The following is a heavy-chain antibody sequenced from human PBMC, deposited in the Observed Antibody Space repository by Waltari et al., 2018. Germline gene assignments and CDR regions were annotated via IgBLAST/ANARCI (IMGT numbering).Heavy chain of an antibody. J-gene: IGHJ3*01. CDR2: IIPIYGTP. CDR3: AKRIVGGPFDV. V-gene: IGHV1-69*12. Sequence: QVHLVQSGAEVRKPGSSVKVSCEACGGTFGTYAISWVRQAPGQGLEWMGGIIPIYGTPNYAQKFQGRVNVAADELTTTAYMELSSLRSDDTAVYYCAKRIVGGPFDVWGQGTMVTVSS. CDR1: GGTFGTYA. D-gene: IGHD1-26*01.